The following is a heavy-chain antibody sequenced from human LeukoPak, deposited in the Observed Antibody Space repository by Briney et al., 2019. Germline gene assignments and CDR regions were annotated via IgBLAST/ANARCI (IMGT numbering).Heavy chain of an antibody. V-gene: IGHV4-38-2*02. CDR1: GYSISSGYY. CDR3: ARDAAYDSSDNVAFDI. D-gene: IGHD3-22*01. Sequence: PSETLSLTCAVSGYSISSGYYWGWIRQPPGKGLEWIGSIYHSGSTYYHPSLKSRVTISVDTSKNQFSLKLSSVTAADTAVYYCARDAAYDSSDNVAFDIWGQGTMVTVSS. CDR2: IYHSGST. J-gene: IGHJ3*02.